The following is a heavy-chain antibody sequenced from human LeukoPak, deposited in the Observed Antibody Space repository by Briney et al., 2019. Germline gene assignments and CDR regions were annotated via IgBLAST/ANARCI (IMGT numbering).Heavy chain of an antibody. CDR1: GGSISSYY. D-gene: IGHD3-9*01. CDR2: IYYSGST. J-gene: IGHJ3*02. V-gene: IGHV4-59*01. Sequence: SETLSLTCTVSGGSISSYYWSWVRQPPGKGLEWIGYIYYSGSTNYNPSLKSRVTISVDTSKNQFSLKLSSVTAADTAVYYCAGDFRIWRDDWDAFDIWGQGTMVTVSS. CDR3: AGDFRIWRDDWDAFDI.